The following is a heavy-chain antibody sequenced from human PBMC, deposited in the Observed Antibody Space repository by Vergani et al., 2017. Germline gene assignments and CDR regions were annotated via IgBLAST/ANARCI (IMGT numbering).Heavy chain of an antibody. CDR3: GRVADLYGLGSRLLDL. J-gene: IGHJ5*02. D-gene: IGHD3-10*01. CDR1: GGSMSGYY. Sequence: QVQLQESGPGLVKPSETLSLTCSVSGGSMSGYYWSWIRQPPGKELEWIGYVYHSGSTNYNPSLATRVTISGDTSKNQFSLKLNSVTAADTAVYYCGRVADLYGLGSRLLDLWGQGILVTVSS. CDR2: VYHSGST. V-gene: IGHV4-59*12.